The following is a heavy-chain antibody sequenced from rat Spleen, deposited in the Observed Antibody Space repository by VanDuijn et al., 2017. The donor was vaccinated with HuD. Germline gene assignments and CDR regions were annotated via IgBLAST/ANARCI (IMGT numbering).Heavy chain of an antibody. J-gene: IGHJ2*01. D-gene: IGHD1-1*01. CDR2: IDNGGST. CDR1: GYSITSSYR. V-gene: IGHV3-3*01. Sequence: EVQLQESGPGLVKPSQSLSLTCSVTGYSITSSYRWNWIRKFPGNKLEWMGYIDNGGSTNYNPSLRSRISITRDTSKNQFFLRVNSVTSEDTAIYYCAREGATLDYWGQGVMVTVSS. CDR3: AREGATLDY.